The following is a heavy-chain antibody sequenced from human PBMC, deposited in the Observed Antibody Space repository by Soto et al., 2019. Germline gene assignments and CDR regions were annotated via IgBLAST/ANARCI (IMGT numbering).Heavy chain of an antibody. CDR1: GGTFSSYS. V-gene: IGHV1-69*13. Sequence: SVKVSCKASGGTFSSYSRSWGRQAPGQGLECMGGIIPIFGTANYAQKFQGRVTITADESTSTAYMELSSLRSEDTAVYYCARGALYCSSTSCLRDYYYGMDVWGQGTTVTVSS. CDR3: ARGALYCSSTSCLRDYYYGMDV. CDR2: IIPIFGTA. J-gene: IGHJ6*02. D-gene: IGHD2-2*01.